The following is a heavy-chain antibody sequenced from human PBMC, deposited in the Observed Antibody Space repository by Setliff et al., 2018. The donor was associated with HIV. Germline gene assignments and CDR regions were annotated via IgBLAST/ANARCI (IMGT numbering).Heavy chain of an antibody. J-gene: IGHJ4*02. V-gene: IGHV3-48*01. CDR2: ISSSGSTI. Sequence: GGSLRLSCAASGFTFSSYSMNWVRQAPGKGLEWVSYISSSGSTIYYADSVKGRFAISRDNAGNSLFLQMNSLRAEDTAFYYCARKGGSSSGLGYWGQGTLVTVSS. CDR3: ARKGGSSSGLGY. D-gene: IGHD6-19*01. CDR1: GFTFSSYS.